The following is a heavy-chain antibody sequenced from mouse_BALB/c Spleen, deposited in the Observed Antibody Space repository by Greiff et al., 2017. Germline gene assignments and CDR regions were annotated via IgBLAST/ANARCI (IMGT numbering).Heavy chain of an antibody. Sequence: EVMLVESGGGLVKPGGSLKLSCAASGFTFSSYAMSWVRQSPEKRLEWVAEISSGGSYTYYPDTVTGRFTISRDNAKNTLYLEMSSLRSEDTAMYYCARDSRDYYAMDYWGQGTSVTVSS. V-gene: IGHV5-9-4*01. J-gene: IGHJ4*01. CDR3: ARDSRDYYAMDY. CDR1: GFTFSSYA. CDR2: ISSGGSYT.